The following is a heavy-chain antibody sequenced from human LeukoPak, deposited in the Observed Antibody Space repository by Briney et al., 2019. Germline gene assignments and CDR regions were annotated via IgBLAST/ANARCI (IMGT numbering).Heavy chain of an antibody. CDR3: ARVGALSSRWLLY. J-gene: IGHJ4*02. Sequence: PGGSLRLSCAASGFTFSSYERNWVRQAPGKGLEWVSSISRSGTTIYYADSVKGRFTISRDNANNSPYLQMNSLRADDTAVYCCARVGALSSRWLLYWGQGTLVTVPS. CDR2: ISRSGTTI. D-gene: IGHD6-13*01. V-gene: IGHV3-48*03. CDR1: GFTFSSYE.